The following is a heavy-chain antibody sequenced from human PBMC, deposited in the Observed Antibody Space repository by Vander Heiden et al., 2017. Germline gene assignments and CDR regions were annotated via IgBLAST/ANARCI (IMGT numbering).Heavy chain of an antibody. CDR1: GDSVSSNSAA. Sequence: QVQLQQSGPGLVKPSQTLPLTCAISGDSVSSNSAAWNWLRQSPSRGLEWLGRTYYRSKWQNDYAVSVKSRITINPDTSKNQFSLQLNSVTPDDTAVYYCTRDSYNSGKDDGFDIWGQGTMVTVSS. J-gene: IGHJ3*02. CDR2: TYYRSKWQN. V-gene: IGHV6-1*01. CDR3: TRDSYNSGKDDGFDI. D-gene: IGHD6-19*01.